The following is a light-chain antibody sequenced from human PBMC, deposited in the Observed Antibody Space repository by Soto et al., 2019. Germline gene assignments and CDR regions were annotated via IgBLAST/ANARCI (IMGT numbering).Light chain of an antibody. CDR2: DAS. Sequence: EIVLTQSPVTLSLSPGERATLSCRVSQSVSNFLAWYQHKPGQAPRLLIYDASKRATGIPARFSGSGSGTDFTLTISSLEPEDFVVYYCQQRSDWFTFGQGTRLEIK. V-gene: IGKV3-11*01. CDR1: QSVSNF. J-gene: IGKJ5*01. CDR3: QQRSDWFT.